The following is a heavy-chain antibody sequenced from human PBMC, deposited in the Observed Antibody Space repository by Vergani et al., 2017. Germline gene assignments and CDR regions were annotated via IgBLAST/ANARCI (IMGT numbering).Heavy chain of an antibody. V-gene: IGHV1-69*08. CDR1: GGTFSSYT. CDR2: IIPILGIA. D-gene: IGHD3-22*01. J-gene: IGHJ5*02. CDR3: ARDLYDSSGFSFDP. Sequence: QVQLVQSGAEVKKPGSSVKVSCKASGGTFSSYTISWVRQTPGQGLEWMGRIIPILGIANYAQKFQGRVTITADKSTSTAYMELSSLRSEDTAEYYCARDLYDSSGFSFDPWGQGTLVTVSS.